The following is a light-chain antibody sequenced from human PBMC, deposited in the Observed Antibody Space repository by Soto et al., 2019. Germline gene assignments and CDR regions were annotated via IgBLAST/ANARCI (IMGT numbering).Light chain of an antibody. CDR2: GNS. J-gene: IGLJ3*02. V-gene: IGLV1-40*01. CDR3: QSYDSSLSGWV. Sequence: QSVLTQPPSVSGAPGQRVTISCTGSSSKIGAGYDVHWYQQLPGTAPKLLIYGNSNRPSGVPDRFSGSKTDTSASLAITGLQAEDDADYYCQSYDSSLSGWVFGGGTELTVL. CDR1: SSKIGAGYD.